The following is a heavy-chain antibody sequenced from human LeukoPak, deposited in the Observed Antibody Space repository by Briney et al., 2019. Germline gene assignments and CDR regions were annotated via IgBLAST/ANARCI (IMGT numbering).Heavy chain of an antibody. CDR1: GFTFRNFG. CDR3: ARDRGTTSSAGYDN. J-gene: IGHJ4*02. CDR2: IWYDGSDK. V-gene: IGHV3-33*01. D-gene: IGHD6-6*01. Sequence: PGGSLRLSCAACGFTFRNFGMHLVRQAPGKGLEWVAIIWYDGSDKYYADSVKGRFTVSRDNSKNILHLQVNSLRAEDTAVYYCARDRGTTSSAGYDNWGQGALVTVSS.